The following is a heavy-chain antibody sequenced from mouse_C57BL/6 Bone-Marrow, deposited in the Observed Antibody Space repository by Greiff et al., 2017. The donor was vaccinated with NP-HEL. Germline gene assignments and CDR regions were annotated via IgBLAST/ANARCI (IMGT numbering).Heavy chain of an antibody. V-gene: IGHV7-3*01. D-gene: IGHD1-1*01. Sequence: EVHLVESGGGLVQPGGSLSLSCAASGFTFTDYYMSWVRQPPGKALEWLGFIRNKANGYTTEYSASVTGRFTISRDNSQSILYLQMNALRAEDSATYYCASSIASAMDYWGQGTSVTVSS. J-gene: IGHJ4*01. CDR2: IRNKANGYTT. CDR1: GFTFTDYY. CDR3: ASSIASAMDY.